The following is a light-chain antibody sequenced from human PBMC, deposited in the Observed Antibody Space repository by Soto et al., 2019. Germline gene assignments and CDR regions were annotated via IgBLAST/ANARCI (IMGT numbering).Light chain of an antibody. J-gene: IGLJ1*01. CDR3: SYYTFTCFPSL. Sequence: QSVLAQPASVSGSPGQSITISCTGSSSDVGGHNYVSWYQQHPGKAPKLMIYEVTKRPSGVSNRFSGSKSGNTASLTISGLQAEDEADYYCSYYTFTCFPSLFGT. V-gene: IGLV2-14*01. CDR2: EVT. CDR1: SSDVGGHNY.